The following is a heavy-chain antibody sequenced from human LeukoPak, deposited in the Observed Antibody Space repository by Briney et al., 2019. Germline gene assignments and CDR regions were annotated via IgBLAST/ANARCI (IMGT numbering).Heavy chain of an antibody. CDR3: ARGGGYSPGTMGDFDF. D-gene: IGHD1-14*01. CDR1: CGSIKSGAYY. J-gene: IGHJ4*02. CDR2: TYNSGSA. Sequence: SQTLSLTCTVSCGSIKSGAYYWTWIHQRPWKGLEWIGDTYNSGSAYYNPSVSSRITLSVGTSKNPFSLNLSPVTAPETAVYSWARGGGYSPGTMGDFDFWRQGTLVIVSS. V-gene: IGHV4-31*03.